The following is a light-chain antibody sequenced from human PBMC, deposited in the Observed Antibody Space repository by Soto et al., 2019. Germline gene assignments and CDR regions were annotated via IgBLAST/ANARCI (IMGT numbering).Light chain of an antibody. J-gene: IGKJ1*01. CDR1: QSVSSSY. CDR3: QQYGTSPWT. Sequence: IVVSQSAGTLSLTPGERATLSCRTSQSVSSSYLAWYQQKPGQAPRLLIYGPSSRATGISDRFSGRGSGTDFTLTISRLEPEDFAAYYCQQYGTSPWTFGQGTKVDIK. CDR2: GPS. V-gene: IGKV3-20*01.